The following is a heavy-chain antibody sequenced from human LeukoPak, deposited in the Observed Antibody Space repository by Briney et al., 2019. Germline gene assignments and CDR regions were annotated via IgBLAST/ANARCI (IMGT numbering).Heavy chain of an antibody. V-gene: IGHV6-1*01. CDR1: GDSVACNSAA. J-gene: IGHJ4*02. CDR3: AREGGYSAYDFYFDY. D-gene: IGHD5-12*01. Sequence: SQTLSLTCAISGDSVACNSAAWNWIRKSPSRRLEWRGRTYYRSKWFNDYAVSVKSRITINPDTSKNQFSLQLNSVTPEDTAVYYSAREGGYSAYDFYFDYWGQGTLVTVSS. CDR2: TYYRSKWFN.